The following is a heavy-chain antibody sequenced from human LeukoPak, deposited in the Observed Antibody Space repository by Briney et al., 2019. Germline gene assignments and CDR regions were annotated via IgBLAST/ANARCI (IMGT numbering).Heavy chain of an antibody. V-gene: IGHV1-18*01. CDR2: ISTYNGNT. D-gene: IGHD3-16*02. CDR3: ARADTVRLGELSHFDY. CDR1: GYIFTNYA. J-gene: IGHJ4*02. Sequence: AASVMVSCKASGYIFTNYAISWVRQAPGQGLEWMGWISTYNGNTKNAQKLQGRVTMTTDPSASTAYMELRTLRSDDTAVYYCARADTVRLGELSHFDYWGQGTLVTVSS.